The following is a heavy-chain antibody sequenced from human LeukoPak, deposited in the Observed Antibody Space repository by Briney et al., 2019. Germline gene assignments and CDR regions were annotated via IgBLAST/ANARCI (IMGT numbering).Heavy chain of an antibody. J-gene: IGHJ4*02. CDR2: MNPNSGNT. V-gene: IGHV1-8*01. D-gene: IGHD6-13*01. Sequence: ASVKVSCKASGYTFTSYDINWVRQATGQGLEWMGWMNPNSGNTGYAQKFQGRVTMTRNTSISTAYMELSSLRSEDTAVYYCARGEIIAAAGTDWGQGTLVTVSS. CDR3: ARGEIIAAAGTD. CDR1: GYTFTSYD.